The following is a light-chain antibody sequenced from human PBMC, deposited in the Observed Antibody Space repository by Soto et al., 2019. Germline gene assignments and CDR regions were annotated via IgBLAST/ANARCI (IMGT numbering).Light chain of an antibody. CDR3: CSYSGSSPSST. J-gene: IGLJ1*01. Sequence: QSVLTKPASVSGSPGQSITISCTGTSSDVGSYNLVSWYQQHPGKAPKLMIYEVSKRPSGVSNRFSGSKSGNTASLTISGLQAEDVSDYYCCSYSGSSPSSTFVTGTKVT. V-gene: IGLV2-23*02. CDR2: EVS. CDR1: SSDVGSYNL.